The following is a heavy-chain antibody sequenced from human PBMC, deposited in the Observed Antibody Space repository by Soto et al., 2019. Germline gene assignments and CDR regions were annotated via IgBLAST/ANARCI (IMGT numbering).Heavy chain of an antibody. CDR1: GGSISSGGYY. CDR2: IYYSGST. D-gene: IGHD3-3*01. Sequence: PSETLSLTCTVSGGSISSGGYYWSWIRQHPGKGLEWIGYIYYSGSTYYNPSLKSRVTISVDTSKNQFSLKLSSVTAADTAVYYCARDRSITIFGVVGAYYYYGMDVWGQGTTVTVSS. V-gene: IGHV4-31*03. J-gene: IGHJ6*02. CDR3: ARDRSITIFGVVGAYYYYGMDV.